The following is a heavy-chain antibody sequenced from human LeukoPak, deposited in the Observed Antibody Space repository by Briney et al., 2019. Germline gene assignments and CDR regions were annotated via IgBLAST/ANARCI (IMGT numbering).Heavy chain of an antibody. CDR1: GFTFSDYY. CDR2: ITSSGDDI. CDR3: ASDIVATSGDF. Sequence: SGGSLRLSCAASGFTFSDYYMSWIRQAPGKGLEWVAYITSSGDDIYYADSVKGRFTISRDNAKNALFLRMSSLRVEDTATYYCASDIVATSGDFWGQGALVSVSS. D-gene: IGHD5-12*01. J-gene: IGHJ4*02. V-gene: IGHV3-11*01.